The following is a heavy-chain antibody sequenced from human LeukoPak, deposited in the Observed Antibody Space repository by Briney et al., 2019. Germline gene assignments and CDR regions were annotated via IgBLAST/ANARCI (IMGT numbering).Heavy chain of an antibody. D-gene: IGHD4-11*01. J-gene: IGHJ4*02. CDR1: GGTFSSYT. CDR3: ASPMTTVKPV. Sequence: SVKVSCKAPGGTFSSYTISLVRQAPGQGLEWKGRIIPILGIANYAQKFQGRVTITADKSTSTAYMELSSLRSEDTAVYYCASPMTTVKPVWGQGTLVTVSS. CDR2: IIPILGIA. V-gene: IGHV1-69*02.